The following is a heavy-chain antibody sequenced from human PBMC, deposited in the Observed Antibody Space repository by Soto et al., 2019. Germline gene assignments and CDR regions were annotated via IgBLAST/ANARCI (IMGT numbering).Heavy chain of an antibody. CDR1: VCTFSGYG. Sequence: VGSLRLSCASSVCTFSGYGMHCVRHSPGKGLEWVAVISNDGSNKYYVDSVKGRFTISRDNSKNTLDLQMNSLRAEDTAVYYCAKDRVSENSRGWPQRHLGQGTLDNVSS. V-gene: IGHV3-30*18. CDR3: AKDRVSENSRGWPQRH. J-gene: IGHJ4*02. D-gene: IGHD6-19*01. CDR2: ISNDGSNK.